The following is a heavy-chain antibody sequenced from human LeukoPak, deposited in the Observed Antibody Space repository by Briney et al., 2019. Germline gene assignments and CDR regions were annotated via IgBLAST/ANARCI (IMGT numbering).Heavy chain of an antibody. D-gene: IGHD2-8*02. CDR1: GYTFTHYG. Sequence: PEASVKVSCKTSGYTFTHYGISWVRQAPGQGLEWVGWISAYNGDTKYAQSFQDKVTMTTDTSTSTAYMELRSLTSDDTAVYYCARSLLVVPDASGEHDAFDMWGQGTMVTVSS. J-gene: IGHJ3*02. CDR2: ISAYNGDT. V-gene: IGHV1-18*01. CDR3: ARSLLVVPDASGEHDAFDM.